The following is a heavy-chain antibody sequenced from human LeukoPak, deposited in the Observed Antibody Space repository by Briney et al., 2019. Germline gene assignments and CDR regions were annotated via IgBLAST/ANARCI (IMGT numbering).Heavy chain of an antibody. CDR1: GYSFTSYW. J-gene: IGHJ5*02. V-gene: IGHV5-51*01. Sequence: PGESLKISCKGSGYSFTSYWTGWVRQMPGKGLEWMGIIYPGDSDTRYSPSFQGQVTISADKSISTAYLQWSSLKASDTAMYYCARHAAAAGVYNWFDPWGQGTLVTVSS. D-gene: IGHD6-13*01. CDR2: IYPGDSDT. CDR3: ARHAAAAGVYNWFDP.